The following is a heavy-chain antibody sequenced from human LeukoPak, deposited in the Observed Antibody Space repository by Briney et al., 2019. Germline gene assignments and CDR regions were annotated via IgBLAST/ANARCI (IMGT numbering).Heavy chain of an antibody. Sequence: SETLSLTCAVYGGSFSGYYWSWIRQPPGKGLEWIGEINHSGSTNYNPSLKSRVTISVDTSKNQFSLKLSSVTAADTAVYYCARVAIVVVPAAIPGRCFQHWGQGTLVTVSS. D-gene: IGHD2-2*02. V-gene: IGHV4-34*01. J-gene: IGHJ1*01. CDR1: GGSFSGYY. CDR3: ARVAIVVVPAAIPGRCFQH. CDR2: INHSGST.